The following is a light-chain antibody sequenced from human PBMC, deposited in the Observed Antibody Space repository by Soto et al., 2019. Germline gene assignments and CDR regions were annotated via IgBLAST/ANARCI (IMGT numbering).Light chain of an antibody. J-gene: IGLJ1*01. V-gene: IGLV1-40*01. CDR1: SSNIGAGYD. CDR3: SSHAGSNNSV. Sequence: QSVLTQPPSVSGAAGQSVTISCSGSSSNIGAGYDVHWYQQFPGGAPKSLMIYEVSKRPSGVPDRFSGSKSGNTASLTVSGLQAEDEADYYCSSHAGSNNSVFGTGTMSPS. CDR2: EVS.